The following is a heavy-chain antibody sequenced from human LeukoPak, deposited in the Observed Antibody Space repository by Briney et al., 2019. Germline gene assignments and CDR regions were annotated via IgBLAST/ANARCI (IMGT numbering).Heavy chain of an antibody. CDR3: ARGAEQLDPTFDY. CDR1: GFTGSNNY. D-gene: IGHD6-13*01. V-gene: IGHV3-30-3*01. Sequence: GGSLRLSCAASGFTGSNNYVSWVRQAPGKGLEWVAVISYDGSNKYYADSVKGRFTISRDNSKNALYLQMNSLRAEDTAVYYRARGAEQLDPTFDYWGQGTLVTVSS. CDR2: ISYDGSNK. J-gene: IGHJ4*02.